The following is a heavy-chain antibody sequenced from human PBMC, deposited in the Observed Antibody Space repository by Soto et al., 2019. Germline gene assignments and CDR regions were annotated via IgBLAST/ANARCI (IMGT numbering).Heavy chain of an antibody. CDR1: GGTFSSYA. CDR3: AGPPELTRIYYYYGMDV. V-gene: IGHV1-69*13. J-gene: IGHJ6*02. Sequence: SVKVSCKAAGGTFSSYAISWVRQAPGQGLEWMGGIIPIFGTANYAQKFQGRVTITADESTSTAYMELSSLRSEDTAVYYCAGPPELTRIYYYYGMDVWGQGTTVTVSS. D-gene: IGHD1-7*01. CDR2: IIPIFGTA.